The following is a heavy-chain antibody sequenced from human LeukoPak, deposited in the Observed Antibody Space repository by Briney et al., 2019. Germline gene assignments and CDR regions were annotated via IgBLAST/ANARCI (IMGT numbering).Heavy chain of an antibody. CDR1: GFTFSNYW. J-gene: IGHJ4*02. Sequence: GGSLRLSCAASGFTFSNYWMSWVRQARGKGVEWVANIKQDGSEKYYMDSVKGRYTISRDNAKNSLYLQMNSLRAEDTAVYYCARDGSSGWYGDFDYWGQGTLVTVSS. V-gene: IGHV3-7*01. CDR2: IKQDGSEK. D-gene: IGHD6-19*01. CDR3: ARDGSSGWYGDFDY.